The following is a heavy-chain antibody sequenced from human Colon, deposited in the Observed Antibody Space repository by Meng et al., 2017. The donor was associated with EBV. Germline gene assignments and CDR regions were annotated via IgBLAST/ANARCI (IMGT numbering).Heavy chain of an antibody. V-gene: IGHV4-30-4*01. CDR1: GGSINSGDYY. Sequence: QVCVQVSGPGLVKPSQTLSLACTVPGGSINSGDYYWSWKRQAPGKGLEWIVYIYYTGSTYYNPSLKSRVTISMDTSKNQFSLRLSSVTAADTAVYYCARNYYFDYWGQGTLVTVSS. CDR2: IYYTGST. J-gene: IGHJ4*02. CDR3: ARNYYFDY.